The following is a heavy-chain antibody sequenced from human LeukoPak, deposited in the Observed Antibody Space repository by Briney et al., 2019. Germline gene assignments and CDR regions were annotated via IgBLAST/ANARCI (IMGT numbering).Heavy chain of an antibody. CDR3: ANKYSSSSGAFDI. V-gene: IGHV5-51*01. Sequence: PGESLKISCKGSGYSFTSYWIGWVRQMPGKGLEWMGIIYPGDSDTRYSPSFQGQVTISADKSISTAYLQWSSLEASDTAMYYCANKYSSSSGAFDIWGQGTMVTVSS. J-gene: IGHJ3*02. CDR1: GYSFTSYW. D-gene: IGHD6-6*01. CDR2: IYPGDSDT.